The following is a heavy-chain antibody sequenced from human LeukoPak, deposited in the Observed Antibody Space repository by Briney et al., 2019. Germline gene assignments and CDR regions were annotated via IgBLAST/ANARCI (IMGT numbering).Heavy chain of an antibody. D-gene: IGHD3/OR15-3a*01. V-gene: IGHV3-74*01. CDR3: AKDGPEGKRVFDI. CDR1: GFTFSNFW. J-gene: IGHJ3*02. CDR2: INRDGSST. Sequence: GRSLRLSCAASGFTFSNFWMHWVRQTPRKGLVWVSRINRDGSSTNYVDSVKGRFTIYRDNAKNTLYLQMNSLRDEDTAVYYCAKDGPEGKRVFDIWGQGTMVTVSS.